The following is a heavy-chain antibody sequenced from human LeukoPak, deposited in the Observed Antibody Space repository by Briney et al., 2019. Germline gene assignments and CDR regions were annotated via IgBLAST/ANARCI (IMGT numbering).Heavy chain of an antibody. Sequence: ASVKVSCKASGYIFTSYVMNWVRKAPGQGLEWMGWINTNTGNPTYAQGFTGRFVFSLDTSVSTAYLQISSLKAEDTAVYYCARTRSLDAFDIWGLGTMVTVSS. D-gene: IGHD6-19*01. CDR1: GYIFTSYV. V-gene: IGHV7-4-1*02. J-gene: IGHJ3*02. CDR2: INTNTGNP. CDR3: ARTRSLDAFDI.